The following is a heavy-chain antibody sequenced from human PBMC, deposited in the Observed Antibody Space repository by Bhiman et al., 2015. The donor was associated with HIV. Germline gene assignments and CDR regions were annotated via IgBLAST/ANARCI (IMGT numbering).Heavy chain of an antibody. J-gene: IGHJ4*02. Sequence: VQLVESGGGVVHPGGSLRLSCVTSGFTFENFPMHWVRQAPGKGLEWVALISYDGSDKYYSDSVKGRFTISRDNSKNTLYLQMNSLRADDTAFYFCAKDGMWFRAERYFFDYWGQGTLVTVSS. CDR2: ISYDGSDK. D-gene: IGHD2-21*01. CDR1: GFTFENFP. V-gene: IGHV3-33*05. CDR3: AKDGMWFRAERYFFDY.